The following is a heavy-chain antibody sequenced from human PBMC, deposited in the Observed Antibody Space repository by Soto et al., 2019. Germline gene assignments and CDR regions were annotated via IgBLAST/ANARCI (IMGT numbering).Heavy chain of an antibody. Sequence: EVQLVESGGGLVKPGGSLRLSCAASGFSFSGYTMNWVRQAPGKGLEGVSSITATSSKIYSTDSVRGRFTISRDNAKNLLYLQMNSPRAEDTAVYYCARAKTGWFGEMSRDGRDVWGQATTVTVSS. CDR1: GFSFSGYT. CDR2: ITATSSKI. D-gene: IGHD3-10*01. CDR3: ARAKTGWFGEMSRDGRDV. V-gene: IGHV3-21*06. J-gene: IGHJ6*02.